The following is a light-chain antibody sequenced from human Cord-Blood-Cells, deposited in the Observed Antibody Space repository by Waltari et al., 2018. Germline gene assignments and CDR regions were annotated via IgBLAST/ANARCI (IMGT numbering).Light chain of an antibody. V-gene: IGLV2-23*01. CDR3: CSYAGSSTWV. CDR1: SSDDGSYNL. Sequence: QSALTQPASVSGSPGQSITISCTGTSSDDGSYNLFPSYQQHPGKATKLMIYEGRKRPSGVSKRFSGSKSGNTASLTISGLQAEDEADYYCCSYAGSSTWVFGGGTKLTVL. J-gene: IGLJ3*02. CDR2: EGR.